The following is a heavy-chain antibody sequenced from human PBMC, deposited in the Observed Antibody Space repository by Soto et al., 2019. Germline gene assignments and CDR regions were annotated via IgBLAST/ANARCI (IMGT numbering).Heavy chain of an antibody. Sequence: PSETLSLTCTVSGGSISSGDYYWNWIRQPPGKGLEWIGYIFYSGSTYYNPSLKSRITISVDTSKNQFSLKLSSVTAADTAVYYCARDRRYQLLRFDHWGQGTLVTVSS. CDR1: GGSISSGDYY. V-gene: IGHV4-30-4*01. CDR2: IFYSGST. CDR3: ARDRRYQLLRFDH. D-gene: IGHD2-2*01. J-gene: IGHJ5*02.